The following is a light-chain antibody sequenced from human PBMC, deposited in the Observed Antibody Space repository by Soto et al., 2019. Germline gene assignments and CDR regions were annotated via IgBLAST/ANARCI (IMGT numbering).Light chain of an antibody. CDR3: TSHTASSTGV. J-gene: IGLJ3*02. CDR1: SSEVGYDNS. V-gene: IGLV2-14*01. CDR2: EVS. Sequence: QSALTQPASVSGSSGQSITISCTGTSSEVGYDNSVSWFQQHPGKAPKLMIYEVSRRPSGVSNRFSGSKSANTAPLTISGRQAEDEADYYCTSHTASSTGVFGGGTKLTVL.